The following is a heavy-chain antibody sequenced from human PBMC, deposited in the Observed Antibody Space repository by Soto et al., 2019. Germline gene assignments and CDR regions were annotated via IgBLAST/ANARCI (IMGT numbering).Heavy chain of an antibody. CDR2: ISGSGSSS. CDR1: GFTFSNYG. D-gene: IGHD5-12*01. Sequence: GCLILSCAASGFTFSNYGMTWVRQAPGKGLEWVSAISGSGSSSFSADSVKGRFTISRDNSKNTLYLQMNILRAEDTALYYSARAGAGIMVATINYWGQGTLVTVSS. V-gene: IGHV3-23*01. J-gene: IGHJ4*02. CDR3: ARAGAGIMVATINY.